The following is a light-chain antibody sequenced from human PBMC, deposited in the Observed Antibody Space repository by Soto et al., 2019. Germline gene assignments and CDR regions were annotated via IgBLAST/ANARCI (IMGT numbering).Light chain of an antibody. CDR3: LLSYSGRLYV. V-gene: IGLV7-46*01. CDR2: DTD. J-gene: IGLJ1*01. Sequence: QAVVTQEPSLTVSPGGTVNITCGSSTRAVTNGHYPYWFQQKPGQAPRALIYDTDNKHSWTPPRFSGSLLGGKAALTLSGAQPEDEAEYYCLLSYSGRLYVFGTGTKVTVL. CDR1: TRAVTNGHY.